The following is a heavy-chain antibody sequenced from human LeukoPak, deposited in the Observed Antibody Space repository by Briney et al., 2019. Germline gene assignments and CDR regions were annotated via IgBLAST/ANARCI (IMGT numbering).Heavy chain of an antibody. V-gene: IGHV3-30*03. CDR2: IASDGRKK. D-gene: IGHD3-10*01. CDR3: ARDLRFIYPSMLRGSKE. J-gene: IGHJ4*02. Sequence: PGGSLRLSCAASGFTFSCYGMHWVRKAPGKVLAFVAVIASDGRKKYYVDSVKGRFTISRDNSKNTLYLQMNSLRPEDTAVYHCARDLRFIYPSMLRGSKEGGQGTLVSVSS. CDR1: GFTFSCYG.